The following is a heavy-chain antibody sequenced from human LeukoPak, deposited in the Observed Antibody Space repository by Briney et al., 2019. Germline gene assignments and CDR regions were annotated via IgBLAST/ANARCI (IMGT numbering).Heavy chain of an antibody. CDR1: GGSISSYY. CDR3: ARDSDCGGDCPDAFDI. J-gene: IGHJ3*02. CDR2: IYYSGST. V-gene: IGHV4-59*01. D-gene: IGHD2-21*02. Sequence: PSETLSLTCTVSGGSISSYYWSWIRQPPGKGLEWIGYIYYSGSTNYNPSLKSRVTISVDTSKNQFSLKLSSVTAADTAVYYCARDSDCGGDCPDAFDIWGQGTMVTV.